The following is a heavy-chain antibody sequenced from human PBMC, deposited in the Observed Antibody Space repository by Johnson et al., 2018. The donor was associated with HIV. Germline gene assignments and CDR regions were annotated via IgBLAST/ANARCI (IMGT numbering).Heavy chain of an antibody. CDR2: LSYDGNNE. V-gene: IGHV3-30*04. CDR1: GFTFRNYA. Sequence: QVQLVESGGGVVQPGRSLKLSCAASGFTFRNYAMHWVRQAPGKGLEWVAILSYDGNNEYYADSVKGRFTISRDNSKNTLYLQMNSLRAEDTAVYYCARDGLEVDAFDIWGQGTMVTVSS. CDR3: ARDGLEVDAFDI. J-gene: IGHJ3*02. D-gene: IGHD3-3*01.